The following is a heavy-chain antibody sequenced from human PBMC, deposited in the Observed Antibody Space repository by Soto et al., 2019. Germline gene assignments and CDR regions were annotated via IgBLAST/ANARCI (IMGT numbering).Heavy chain of an antibody. CDR3: ATLARGGPVTLPLDA. D-gene: IGHD3-10*01. CDR2: VSTRSSLI. V-gene: IGHV3-21*01. CDR1: GFTFSSYT. J-gene: IGHJ5*02. Sequence: VQLVESGGGQVKPGGSLRLSCAASGFTFSSYTINWVRLGPGKGLEWVASVSTRSSLIYYADSVKGRFTISRDNAKNSAYLQMNSQRAEDTAVYYCATLARGGPVTLPLDAWGQGTLVTVSS.